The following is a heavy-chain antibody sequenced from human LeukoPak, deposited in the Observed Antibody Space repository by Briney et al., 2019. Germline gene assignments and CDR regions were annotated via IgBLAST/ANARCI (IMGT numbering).Heavy chain of an antibody. CDR3: ARAGNYYYSSGYYSHFDY. V-gene: IGHV4-59*01. D-gene: IGHD3-22*01. J-gene: IGHJ4*02. CDR1: GASISSDY. Sequence: SETLSLTCTVSGASISSDYWNWIRQPPGKGLEWIGHVYHSGSTNYNSSLKSRVTISVDTSKNQFSLKLSPVTAADTAVYYCARAGNYYYSSGYYSHFDYWGQGTLVTVSS. CDR2: VYHSGST.